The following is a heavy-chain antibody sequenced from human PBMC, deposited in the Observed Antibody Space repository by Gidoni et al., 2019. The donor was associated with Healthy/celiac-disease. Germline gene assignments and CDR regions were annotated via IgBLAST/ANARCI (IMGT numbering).Heavy chain of an antibody. D-gene: IGHD3-22*01. CDR2: IIPIFGTA. CDR3: ATNPPRYDSSGYASGSGDY. CDR1: GGTFSSYA. V-gene: IGHV1-69*01. J-gene: IGHJ4*02. Sequence: QVQLVQSGAEVKKPGSSVKVSCKASGGTFSSYAISWVRQAPGQGLEWMGGIIPIFGTANYAQKFQGRVTITADESTSTAYMELSSLRSEDTAVYYCATNPPRYDSSGYASGSGDYWGQGTLVTVSS.